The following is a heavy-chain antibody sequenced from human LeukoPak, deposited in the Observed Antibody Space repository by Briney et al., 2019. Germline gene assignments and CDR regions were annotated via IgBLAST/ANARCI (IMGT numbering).Heavy chain of an antibody. J-gene: IGHJ6*02. CDR1: GFTFSSYW. Sequence: GGSLRLSCAASGFTFSSYWMSWVRQAPGKGLEWVANIKQDGSEKYYVDSVKGRFTISRDNAKNSLYLQMNSLRAEDTAVYYCARDSPPDYPTSYYYYGMDVWGQGTTVTVSS. D-gene: IGHD4-11*01. CDR2: IKQDGSEK. CDR3: ARDSPPDYPTSYYYYGMDV. V-gene: IGHV3-7*01.